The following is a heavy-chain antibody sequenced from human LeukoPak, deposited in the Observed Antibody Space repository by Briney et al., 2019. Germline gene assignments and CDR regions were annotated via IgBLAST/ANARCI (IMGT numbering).Heavy chain of an antibody. V-gene: IGHV4-34*01. D-gene: IGHD3-3*01. CDR1: GGSFSGYY. Sequence: SETLSLTCAVYGGSFSGYYWSWIRQPPGKGLEWIGEINHSGSTNYNPSLKSRVTISVDTSKNQFSLKLSSVTAADTAVYYCAKELQGDFWSGSNGYAFDIWGQGTMVTVSS. CDR3: AKELQGDFWSGSNGYAFDI. CDR2: INHSGST. J-gene: IGHJ3*02.